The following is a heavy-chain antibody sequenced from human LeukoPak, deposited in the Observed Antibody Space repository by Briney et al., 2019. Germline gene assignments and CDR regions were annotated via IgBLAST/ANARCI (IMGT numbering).Heavy chain of an antibody. CDR1: GGSISSGGYS. V-gene: IGHV4-30-2*03. CDR2: IYYSGST. Sequence: SQTLSLTCAVSGGSISSGGYSWSWIRQPPGKGLEWIGSIYYSGSTYYNPSLKSRVAISVDTSNNQFSLKLSSVTAADTAVYYCAKDAGSGHFDYWGQGTLATVSS. CDR3: AKDAGSGHFDY. J-gene: IGHJ4*02. D-gene: IGHD2-15*01.